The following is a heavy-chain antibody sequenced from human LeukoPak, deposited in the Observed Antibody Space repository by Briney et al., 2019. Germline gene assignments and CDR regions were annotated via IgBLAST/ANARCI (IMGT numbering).Heavy chain of an antibody. V-gene: IGHV3-66*01. CDR2: IYSGGST. CDR3: ARIAAAGGGFDP. D-gene: IGHD6-13*01. CDR1: GFTVSSNY. Sequence: GRSLRLSCAASGFTVSSNYMSWVRQAPGKGLEWVSVIYSGGSTYYADSVKGRFTISRDNSKNTLYLQMNSLRAEDTAVYYCARIAAAGGGFDPWGQGTLVTVSS. J-gene: IGHJ5*02.